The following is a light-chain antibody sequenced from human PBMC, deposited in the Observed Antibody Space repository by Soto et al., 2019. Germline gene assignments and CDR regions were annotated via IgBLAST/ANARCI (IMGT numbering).Light chain of an antibody. Sequence: EIVMTQSPATLSVSPGERATLSCRASQSISRGVAWYQQKPGQAPSLLIYDSSTRATGIPARFSGSGSGTEFTRTIRSLQSEDFADYYCQHYDKWPPSTFGGGTRLEIK. V-gene: IGKV3-15*01. CDR3: QHYDKWPPST. CDR1: QSISRG. J-gene: IGKJ5*01. CDR2: DSS.